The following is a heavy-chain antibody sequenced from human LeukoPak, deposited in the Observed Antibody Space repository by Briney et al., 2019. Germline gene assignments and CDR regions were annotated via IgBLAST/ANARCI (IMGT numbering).Heavy chain of an antibody. V-gene: IGHV3-30-3*01. D-gene: IGHD5-24*01. Sequence: GGSLRLSCAASRFSFSSYTTHWVRQAPGKGLEWVAVISFDGNNKHYADSVKGRFTISRDNSKKTVHLEMNSLRTDDTAVYYCAKEMASPNTHFDFWGQGTLVTVSS. CDR2: ISFDGNNK. CDR3: AKEMASPNTHFDF. J-gene: IGHJ4*02. CDR1: RFSFSSYT.